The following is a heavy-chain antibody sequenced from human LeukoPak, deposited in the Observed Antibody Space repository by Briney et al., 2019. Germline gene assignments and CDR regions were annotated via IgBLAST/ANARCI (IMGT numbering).Heavy chain of an antibody. J-gene: IGHJ4*02. CDR2: INPNSGGT. CDR1: GYTFTGYY. V-gene: IGHV1-2*02. Sequence: APVKVSCKASGYTFTGYYMHWVRQAPGQGLEWMGWINPNSGGTNYAQKFQGRVTMTRDTSISTAYMELSRLRSDDTAVYYCAREEYSSSSGFDYWGQGTLVTVSS. D-gene: IGHD6-6*01. CDR3: AREEYSSSSGFDY.